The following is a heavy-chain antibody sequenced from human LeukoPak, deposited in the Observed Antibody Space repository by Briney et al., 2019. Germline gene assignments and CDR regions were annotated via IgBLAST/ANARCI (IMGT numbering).Heavy chain of an antibody. Sequence: PGRSLRLSCAASGFTLTRYAVRWVRQARRKWPEWVTVISYDGCNKLHADSVEERFTIYRHNSKNTRDLQMNSLRAEDTAIYYCARDQLAYSGYDTLFALWGERTRVSVS. CDR2: ISYDGCNK. J-gene: IGHJ4*02. CDR3: ARDQLAYSGYDTLFAL. D-gene: IGHD5-12*01. V-gene: IGHV3-30*04. CDR1: GFTLTRYA.